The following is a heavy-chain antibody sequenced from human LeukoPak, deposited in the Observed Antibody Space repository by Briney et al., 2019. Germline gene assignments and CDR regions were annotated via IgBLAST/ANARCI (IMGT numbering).Heavy chain of an antibody. D-gene: IGHD6-19*01. CDR2: INHSGST. Sequence: KSSETLSLTCAVYGGSFSGYYWSWIRQPPGKGLEWIGEINHSGSTNYNPSLKSRVTISVDTSKNQFSLKLSSVTAADTAVYYCASKGAGYSSGWDTVYWGQGTLVTVSS. CDR1: GGSFSGYY. J-gene: IGHJ4*02. V-gene: IGHV4-34*01. CDR3: ASKGAGYSSGWDTVY.